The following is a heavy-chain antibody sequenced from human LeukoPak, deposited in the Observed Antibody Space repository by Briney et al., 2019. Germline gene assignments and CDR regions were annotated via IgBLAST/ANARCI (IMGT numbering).Heavy chain of an antibody. Sequence: KPSETLSLTCTVSGGSISSYYWSWIRQPPGKGLEWIGYIYYSGSTNYNPSLKSRVTISVDTSKNQFSLKLSSVTAADTAVYYCARAGIAAAPFDYWGQGTLVTVSS. CDR1: GGSISSYY. D-gene: IGHD6-13*01. V-gene: IGHV4-59*01. CDR3: ARAGIAAAPFDY. J-gene: IGHJ4*02. CDR2: IYYSGST.